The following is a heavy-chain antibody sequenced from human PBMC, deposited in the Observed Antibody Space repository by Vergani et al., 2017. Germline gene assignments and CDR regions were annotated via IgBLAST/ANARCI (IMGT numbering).Heavy chain of an antibody. J-gene: IGHJ3*02. V-gene: IGHV3-21*01. Sequence: EVQLVESGGGLVKPGGSLRLSCAASGFTFSSYSMNWVRQAPGKGLEWVSSISSSSSYIYYADSVKGRFTISRDNAKNSLYLQMNSLRAEDTAVYYCATRPLYYYVSSGYYYVGAFDSWGQGTMVTVSS. D-gene: IGHD3-22*01. CDR1: GFTFSSYS. CDR2: ISSSSSYI. CDR3: ATRPLYYYVSSGYYYVGAFDS.